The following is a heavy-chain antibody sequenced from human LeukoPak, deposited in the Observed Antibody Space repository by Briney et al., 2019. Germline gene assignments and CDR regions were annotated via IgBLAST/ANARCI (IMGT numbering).Heavy chain of an antibody. D-gene: IGHD6-19*01. CDR1: GGSFSGYY. V-gene: IGHV4-34*01. CDR2: INHSGST. J-gene: IGHJ4*02. CDR3: ARVSPPTVAGRNWDFDY. Sequence: SETLSLTCAVYGGSFSGYYWSWIRQPPGKGLEWIGEINHSGSTNYNPSLKSRVTISVDTSKNQSSLKLSSVTAADTAVYYCARVSPPTVAGRNWDFDYWGQGTLVTVSS.